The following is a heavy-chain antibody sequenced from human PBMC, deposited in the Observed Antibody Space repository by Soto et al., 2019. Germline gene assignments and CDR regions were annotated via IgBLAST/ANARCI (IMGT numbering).Heavy chain of an antibody. CDR3: ARELKQQLVGHSAFDY. CDR1: GFTFSSYG. J-gene: IGHJ4*02. Sequence: PGGSLRISSAASGFTFSSYGMHWVRQAPGKGLEWVAVIWYDGSNKYYADSVKGRFTISRDNSKNTLYLQMNSLRAEDTAVYYCARELKQQLVGHSAFDYWGKGTLVTVSS. V-gene: IGHV3-33*01. CDR2: IWYDGSNK. D-gene: IGHD6-13*01.